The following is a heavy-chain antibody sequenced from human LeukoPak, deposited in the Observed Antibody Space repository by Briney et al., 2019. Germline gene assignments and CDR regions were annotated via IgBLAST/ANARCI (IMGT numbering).Heavy chain of an antibody. CDR2: IYYSGSS. Sequence: KPSETLSLTCSVSGGSISNYYWSWIRQPPGKGLEWIAYIYYSGSSYYNPSLRSRVTISVDTSKNHFSLKLSSVTAADTAVYYCARNRDGYNSFDYWGQGTLVTVSS. V-gene: IGHV4-59*12. J-gene: IGHJ4*02. CDR3: ARNRDGYNSFDY. D-gene: IGHD5-24*01. CDR1: GGSISNYY.